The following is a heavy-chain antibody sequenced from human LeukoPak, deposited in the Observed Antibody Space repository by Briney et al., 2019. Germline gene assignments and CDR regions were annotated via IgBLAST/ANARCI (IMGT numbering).Heavy chain of an antibody. CDR2: TSWDGTYK. D-gene: IGHD3-22*01. V-gene: IGHV3-30*04. CDR3: AKDSAEYYDSSGYYHY. CDR1: RFPFSSYA. Sequence: PGRSLRLSCAASRFPFSSYALHWVRQTPGKGLEWVAVTSWDGTYKYYADSVKGRFTISRDNPKNTLYLQMNSLRAEDTALYYCAKDSAEYYDSSGYYHYWGQGTLVTVS. J-gene: IGHJ4*02.